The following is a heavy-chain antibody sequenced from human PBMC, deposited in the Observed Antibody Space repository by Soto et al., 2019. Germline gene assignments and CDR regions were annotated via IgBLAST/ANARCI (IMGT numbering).Heavy chain of an antibody. J-gene: IGHJ5*02. CDR1: GFTFSSYA. D-gene: IGHD2-8*01. V-gene: IGHV3-30-3*01. CDR2: ISYDGSNK. CDR3: ARGGHIVLTVYITSWFDP. Sequence: QVQLVESGGGVVQPGRSLRLSCAASGFTFSSYAMHWVRQAPGKGLERVAVISYDGSNKYYADSVKGRFTISRDNSKNTLYLQMNSLRAEDTAVYYCARGGHIVLTVYITSWFDPWGQGTLVTVSS.